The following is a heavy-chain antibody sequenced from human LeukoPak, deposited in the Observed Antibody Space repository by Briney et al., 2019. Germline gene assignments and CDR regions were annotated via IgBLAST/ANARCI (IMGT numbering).Heavy chain of an antibody. CDR3: ARVDTVVVPAGITWFDP. D-gene: IGHD2-2*02. CDR1: GYTFTGYY. J-gene: IGHJ5*02. Sequence: ASVKVSCKASGYTFTGYYMHWVRQAPGQGLEWMGWINPNSGGTNYAQKFQGRVTMSRDTSISTAYTELSRLRSDDTAVYYCARVDTVVVPAGITWFDPWGQGTLVTVSS. CDR2: INPNSGGT. V-gene: IGHV1-2*02.